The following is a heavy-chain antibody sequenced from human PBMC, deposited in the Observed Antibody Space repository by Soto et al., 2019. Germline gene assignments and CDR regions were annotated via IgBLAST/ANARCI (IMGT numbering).Heavy chain of an antibody. Sequence: PSETLSLTCTVSGGSISSGDYYWSWIRQPPGKGLEWIGYIYYSGSTYYNPSLKSRVTISVDTSKNQFSLKLSSVTAADTAVYYCARVGVSCSSTSCYIARNGMHVWGQGTTVTV. V-gene: IGHV4-30-4*01. CDR3: ARVGVSCSSTSCYIARNGMHV. CDR1: GGSISSGDYY. D-gene: IGHD2-2*02. CDR2: IYYSGST. J-gene: IGHJ6*02.